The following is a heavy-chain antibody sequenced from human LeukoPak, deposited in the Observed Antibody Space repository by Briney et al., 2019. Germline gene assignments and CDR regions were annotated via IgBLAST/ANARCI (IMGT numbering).Heavy chain of an antibody. V-gene: IGHV3-9*01. J-gene: IGHJ4*02. Sequence: GGSLRLSCAASGFTFDDYAMHWVRQAPGKGLEWVSGISWNSGSIGYADSVKGRFTISRDNAKNSLYLQMNSLRAEDTAVYYCAKDLSLDYDILTGYFLGYWGQGTLVTVSS. CDR2: ISWNSGSI. D-gene: IGHD3-9*01. CDR3: AKDLSLDYDILTGYFLGY. CDR1: GFTFDDYA.